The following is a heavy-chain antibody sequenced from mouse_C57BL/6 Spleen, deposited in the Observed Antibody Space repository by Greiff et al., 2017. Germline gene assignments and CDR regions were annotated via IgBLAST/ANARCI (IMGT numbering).Heavy chain of an antibody. V-gene: IGHV1-52*01. CDR2: IDPSDSET. D-gene: IGHD2-14*01. CDR3: ARRGSLVRAMDY. Sequence: QVQLQQPGAELVRPGSSVKLSCKASGYTFTSYWMHWVKQRPIQGLEWIGNIDPSDSETHYNQKFKDKATLTVDKSSSTAYMQLSSLTSEDSAVYDCARRGSLVRAMDYWGQGTSVTVSS. J-gene: IGHJ4*01. CDR1: GYTFTSYW.